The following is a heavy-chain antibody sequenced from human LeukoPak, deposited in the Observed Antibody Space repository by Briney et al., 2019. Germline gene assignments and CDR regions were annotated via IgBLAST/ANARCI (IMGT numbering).Heavy chain of an antibody. J-gene: IGHJ4*02. CDR3: VRHEGGWNDSPFDY. V-gene: IGHV4-59*08. CDR1: GGSISSYY. D-gene: IGHD1-1*01. CDR2: IYYSGST. Sequence: SETLSLTCTVSGGSISSYYWSWIRQPPGKGLEWIGYIYYSGSTNYNPSLKSRVTISVDTSKNQFSLKLSSVTAADTAVYYCVRHEGGWNDSPFDYWGQGTLVTVSS.